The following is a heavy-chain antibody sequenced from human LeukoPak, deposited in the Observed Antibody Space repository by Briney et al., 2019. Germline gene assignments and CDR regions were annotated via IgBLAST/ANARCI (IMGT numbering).Heavy chain of an antibody. J-gene: IGHJ4*02. Sequence: SETLSLTCAVYGGSFSGYYWSWIRQPPGKGLEWIGEINHSGSTNYNPSLKSRVTISVDTSKNQFSLKLSSVTAADTAVYYCARGPGRAYSSSWYSRISGYFDYWGQGTLVTVSS. CDR3: ARGPGRAYSSSWYSRISGYFDY. CDR1: GGSFSGYY. V-gene: IGHV4-34*01. CDR2: INHSGST. D-gene: IGHD6-13*01.